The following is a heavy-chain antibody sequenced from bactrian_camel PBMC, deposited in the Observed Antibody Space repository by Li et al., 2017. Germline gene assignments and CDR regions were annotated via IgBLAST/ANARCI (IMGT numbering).Heavy chain of an antibody. D-gene: IGHD3*01. CDR1: RYGRNC. CDR3: AAEVTVRPPLMTGDCHDRTGEYSY. CDR2: IYSLSGST. J-gene: IGHJ4*01. Sequence: HVQLVESGGGSVEAGGSLNISCVASRYGRNCMGWFRQGPGKEREGVASIYSLSGSTYYADSVEGRFTISRDNAKNTLYLQVNSLKPEDTAVYYCAAEVTVRPPLMTGDCHDRTGEYSYLGQGTQVTVS. V-gene: IGHV3S1*01.